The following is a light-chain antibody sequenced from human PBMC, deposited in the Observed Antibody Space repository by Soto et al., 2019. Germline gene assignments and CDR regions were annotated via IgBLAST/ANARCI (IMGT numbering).Light chain of an antibody. V-gene: IGKV3-11*01. Sequence: EIVLTQSPATLSLSPGERATLSCRASQSVNSHLAWFQQRPGQAPRLLIYDASNRATGVPARFSGSGSGTDFTLTISSLEPEDFAVYYCQQRSKWPLTFGGGTKVEIK. CDR1: QSVNSH. CDR2: DAS. J-gene: IGKJ4*01. CDR3: QQRSKWPLT.